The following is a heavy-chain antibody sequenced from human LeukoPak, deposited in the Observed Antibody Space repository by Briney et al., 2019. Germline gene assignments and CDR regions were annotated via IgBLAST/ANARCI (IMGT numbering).Heavy chain of an antibody. D-gene: IGHD6-13*01. CDR2: IYTSGST. Sequence: PSETLSLTCTVSGGSISSYYWSWIRQPPGKGLEWIGYIYTSGSTNYNPSLKSRVTISVDTSKNQFSLKLSSVTAADTAVYYCARHGYSSSWYNWFDHWGQGALVTVSS. J-gene: IGHJ5*02. CDR3: ARHGYSSSWYNWFDH. V-gene: IGHV4-4*09. CDR1: GGSISSYY.